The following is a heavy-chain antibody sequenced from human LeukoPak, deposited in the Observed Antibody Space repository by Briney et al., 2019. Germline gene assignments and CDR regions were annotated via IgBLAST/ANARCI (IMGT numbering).Heavy chain of an antibody. V-gene: IGHV3-23*01. CDR1: GFTFSSYA. CDR2: ISGSGGST. Sequence: WGSLRLSCAASGFTFSSYAMSWVRQAPGKGLEWVSAISGSGGSTYYADSVKGRFTIYRDNSKKTLYLQMNSVRAEDTDVYYCAKNVDTAMVTDYWGQGTLVTVSS. J-gene: IGHJ4*02. CDR3: AKNVDTAMVTDY. D-gene: IGHD5-18*01.